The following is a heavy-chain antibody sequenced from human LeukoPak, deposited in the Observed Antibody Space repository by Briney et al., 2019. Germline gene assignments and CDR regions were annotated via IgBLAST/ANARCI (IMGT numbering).Heavy chain of an antibody. D-gene: IGHD1-26*01. V-gene: IGHV4-59*01. CDR3: ARSDRYSGIYFED. CDR1: DASMSHYY. Sequence: SETLSLTCTVSDASMSHYYWSWIRQPPGKGLQWIGYISYTGSTNYNPSLKSRVSISIHTSKNQFSLKLSSVTAADTAVYYCARSDRYSGIYFEDWGQGTLVTVSS. J-gene: IGHJ4*02. CDR2: ISYTGST.